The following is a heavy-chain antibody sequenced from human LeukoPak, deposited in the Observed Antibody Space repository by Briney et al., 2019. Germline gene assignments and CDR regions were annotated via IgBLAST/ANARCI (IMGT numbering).Heavy chain of an antibody. D-gene: IGHD3-16*02. CDR1: GFTFSSYS. V-gene: IGHV3-48*02. CDR2: ISSSGSTI. J-gene: IGHJ4*02. CDR3: ARDYRYGFDY. Sequence: PGGSMRLSWAASGFTFSSYSMNWVRQAPGKGLEWVSYISSSGSTIYYADSVKGRFTISRDNAENSLYLQMNSLRDEDTAVYYCARDYRYGFDYWGQGTLVTVSS.